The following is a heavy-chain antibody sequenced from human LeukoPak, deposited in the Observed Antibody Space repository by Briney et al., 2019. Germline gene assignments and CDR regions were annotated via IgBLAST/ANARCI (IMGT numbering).Heavy chain of an antibody. V-gene: IGHV3-30*18. D-gene: IGHD2-8*01. CDR1: GFTFSSYG. CDR3: ANGYCTNGVCYPYYYYYMDV. CDR2: ISYDGSNQ. J-gene: IGHJ6*03. Sequence: GGSLRLSCAASGFTFSSYGMHWVRQAPGKGLEWVAVISYDGSNQYYADSVKGRFTISRDNSKNTLYLQMNSLRAEDTAVYYCANGYCTNGVCYPYYYYYMDVWGKGTTVTVSS.